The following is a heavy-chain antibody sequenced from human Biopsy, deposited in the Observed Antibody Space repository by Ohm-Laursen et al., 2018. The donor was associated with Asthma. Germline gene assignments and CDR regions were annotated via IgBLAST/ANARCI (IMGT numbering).Heavy chain of an antibody. D-gene: IGHD4-17*01. CDR2: INPSGGST. CDR1: GDILSSFG. Sequence: ASVKVSCNAHGDILSSFGIKWVRKAPGQGLEWMGIINPSGGSTSYAQKFQGRVTMTRDTSTSTVYMELTSLRKEDTAVYYCARGGYYGDRRHHNGLDVWGQGTTVTVSS. V-gene: IGHV1-46*01. CDR3: ARGGYYGDRRHHNGLDV. J-gene: IGHJ6*02.